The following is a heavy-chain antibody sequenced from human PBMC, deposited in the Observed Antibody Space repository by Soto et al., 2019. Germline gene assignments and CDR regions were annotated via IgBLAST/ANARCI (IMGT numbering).Heavy chain of an antibody. D-gene: IGHD3-16*01. CDR3: ARVKTDSENYEGDYYMDV. CDR2: IIPIFGIA. Sequence: QVQLVQSGAEVKKPGSSVKVSCKASGDTFSNYTISWVRQAPGQGLEWMGRIIPIFGIANYAQEFQGRVTMTAGKSPSTVYMERSSLRSEGTAVYYWARVKTDSENYEGDYYMDVWGKGTTVTVSS. J-gene: IGHJ6*03. CDR1: GDTFSNYT. V-gene: IGHV1-69*02.